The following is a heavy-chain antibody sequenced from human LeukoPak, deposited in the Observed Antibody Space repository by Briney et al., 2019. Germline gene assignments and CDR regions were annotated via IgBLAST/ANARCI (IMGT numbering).Heavy chain of an antibody. V-gene: IGHV1-69*05. D-gene: IGHD3-10*01. CDR1: GGTFSSYA. Sequence: SVKVSCKASGGTFSSYAISRVRQAPGQGLEWMGGIIPIFGTANYAQKFQGRVTITTDESTSTAYMELSSLRSEDTALYYCAKDGSPKRFGELSSTYYYYGMDVWGQGTTVTVSS. CDR3: AKDGSPKRFGELSSTYYYYGMDV. J-gene: IGHJ6*02. CDR2: IIPIFGTA.